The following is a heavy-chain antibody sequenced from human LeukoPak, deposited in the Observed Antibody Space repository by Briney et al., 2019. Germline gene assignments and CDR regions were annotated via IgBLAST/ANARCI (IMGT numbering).Heavy chain of an antibody. CDR1: GYTFTSYY. J-gene: IGHJ3*02. CDR2: INPNSDHP. Sequence: ASVKVSCKASGYTFTSYYMHWVRQAPGQGLEWMGRINPNSDHPNYAQKFQGRVTMTRDTSISTAYMELSRLRSDDTAVYFCARDLSGISSASDAFDIWGQGTMVTVSS. D-gene: IGHD1-14*01. V-gene: IGHV1-2*06. CDR3: ARDLSGISSASDAFDI.